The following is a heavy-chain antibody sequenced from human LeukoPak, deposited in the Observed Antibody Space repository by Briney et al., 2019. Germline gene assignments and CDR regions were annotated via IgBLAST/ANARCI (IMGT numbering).Heavy chain of an antibody. D-gene: IGHD4-23*01. CDR3: ARAVGTSRNFFDY. CDR2: IYHSGST. CDR1: GGSISSYY. J-gene: IGHJ4*02. V-gene: IGHV4-38-2*02. Sequence: KSSETLSLTCTVSGGSISSYYWGWIRQPPGKGLECIGSIYHSGSTYYNPSLKSRVTISVDTSKNQFSLNLSSVTAADTAMYYCARAVGTSRNFFDYWGQGTLVTVSS.